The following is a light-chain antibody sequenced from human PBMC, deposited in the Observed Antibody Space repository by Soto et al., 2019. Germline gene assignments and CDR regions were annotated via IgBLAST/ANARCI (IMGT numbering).Light chain of an antibody. CDR2: GAS. Sequence: EIVMTQSPATLSVSPGERATLSCRASQSISSSLAWYQKKPGQAPRLLIYGASTRAPGIPARFSGSGSGTEFTLTISSLQSEDFAVYYCQQYNNRWTFGQGTRVEIK. CDR1: QSISSS. CDR3: QQYNNRWT. V-gene: IGKV3-15*01. J-gene: IGKJ1*01.